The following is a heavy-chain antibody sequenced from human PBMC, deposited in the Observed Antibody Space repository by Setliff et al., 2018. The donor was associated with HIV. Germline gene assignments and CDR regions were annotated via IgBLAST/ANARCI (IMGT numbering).Heavy chain of an antibody. CDR2: IYSGGST. Sequence: LRLSCAASGFTVSTYYMSWVRQAPGKGLEWVSTIYSGGSTYHADSVKGRFTLSRDTSKNTLFLQMNSLGPEDAAVYYCARVRLYNTALDYWGQGTLVTVSS. V-gene: IGHV3-66*02. J-gene: IGHJ4*02. D-gene: IGHD3-3*01. CDR1: GFTVSTYY. CDR3: ARVRLYNTALDY.